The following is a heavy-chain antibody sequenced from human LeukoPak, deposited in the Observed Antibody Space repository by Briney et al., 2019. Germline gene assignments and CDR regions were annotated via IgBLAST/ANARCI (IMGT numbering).Heavy chain of an antibody. J-gene: IGHJ3*02. Sequence: PSETLSLTCAVAGHSFSSHYWTWIRQSPGTGLGWIGYISHIGRTNYNPSLKSRVTISIDTSTNQFSLKLRSVTAGDTAVYYCARDLVTVTKGFDIWGQGTMVSVSS. V-gene: IGHV4-59*11. D-gene: IGHD4-17*01. CDR3: ARDLVTVTKGFDI. CDR2: ISHIGRT. CDR1: GHSFSSHY.